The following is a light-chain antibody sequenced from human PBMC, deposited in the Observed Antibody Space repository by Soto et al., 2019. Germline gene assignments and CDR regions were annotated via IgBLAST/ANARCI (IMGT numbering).Light chain of an antibody. CDR2: EVS. J-gene: IGLJ2*01. CDR1: SSDVGGYNY. V-gene: IGLV2-8*01. Sequence: QSVLTQPPSASGSPGQSVTISCTGTSSDVGGYNYVSWYQQHPGKAPKLMIYEVSKRPSGVPDRFSGSKSGNTASLTVSGLQAEDEADYYCSSYGGIHNVVFGGGTKLTVL. CDR3: SSYGGIHNVV.